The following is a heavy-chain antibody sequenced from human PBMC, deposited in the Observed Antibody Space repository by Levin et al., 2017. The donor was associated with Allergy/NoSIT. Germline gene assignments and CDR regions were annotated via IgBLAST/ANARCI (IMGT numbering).Heavy chain of an antibody. V-gene: IGHV3-7*03. D-gene: IGHD5-12*01. J-gene: IGHJ3*02. CDR2: IDQDGSQK. CDR3: ARKLRGNSADDAFDI. CDR1: GFTFRDYW. Sequence: GESLKISCAAAGFTFRDYWMTWVRQTPGRGLEWVANIDQDGSQKYYVDSVKGRFTISRDNAKNSVYLEMNYLRDDDTAVYYCARKLRGNSADDAFDIWGHGTMVTFSS.